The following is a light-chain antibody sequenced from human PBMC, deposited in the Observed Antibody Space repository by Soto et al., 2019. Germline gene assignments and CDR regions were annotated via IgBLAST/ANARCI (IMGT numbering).Light chain of an antibody. J-gene: IGLJ2*01. CDR3: KSYDSSLSAV. V-gene: IGLV1-40*01. CDR2: GNS. Sequence: QAVVTQPPSVSGAPGQRVTISCTGSSSNIGAGYDVHWYQQLPGTAPKLLIYGNSNRPSGVPDRFSGSKSGTSASLAITGLQAEDEADYYCKSYDSSLSAVFGGGTKLTVL. CDR1: SSNIGAGYD.